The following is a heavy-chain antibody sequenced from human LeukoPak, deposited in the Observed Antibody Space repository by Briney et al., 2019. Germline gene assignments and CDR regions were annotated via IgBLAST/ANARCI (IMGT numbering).Heavy chain of an antibody. D-gene: IGHD2-2*01. Sequence: GGSLRLSCAASGFTFTNYAMTWVRQAPGKGLEWVSALTGSGISTYYAVSVTGRFTISRDNSKNTLFLHMNSLRAEDTAIYYCAKGLEYQLLVGYDYYGMDVWGQGTTVTVSS. CDR2: LTGSGIST. CDR1: GFTFTNYA. CDR3: AKGLEYQLLVGYDYYGMDV. J-gene: IGHJ6*02. V-gene: IGHV3-23*01.